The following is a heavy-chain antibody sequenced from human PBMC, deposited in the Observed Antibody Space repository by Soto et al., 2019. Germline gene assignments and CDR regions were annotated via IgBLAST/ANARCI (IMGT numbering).Heavy chain of an antibody. Sequence: GGSLRLSCAASGFTFTTYAMSWVRQAPGKGLEWVSVISRRGDTTYYADSVKGRFTISRDNSKNTLYLQMNSLRAEDTAVYYCASDYGGVDYWGQGTLVTVSS. CDR3: ASDYGGVDY. V-gene: IGHV3-23*01. CDR2: ISRRGDTT. CDR1: GFTFTTYA. D-gene: IGHD4-17*01. J-gene: IGHJ4*02.